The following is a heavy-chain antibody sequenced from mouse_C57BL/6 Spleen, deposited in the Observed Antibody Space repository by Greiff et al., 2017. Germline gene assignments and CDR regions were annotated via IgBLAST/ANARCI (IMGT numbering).Heavy chain of an antibody. V-gene: IGHV1-64*01. CDR1: GYTFTSYW. D-gene: IGHD2-3*01. Sequence: VQLQQSGAELVKPGASVKLSCKASGYTFTSYWMHWVKQRPGQGLEWIGMIHPNSGSTNYNEKFKSKATLTVDKSSSTAYMQLSSLTSEDSAVYYCERSWLLHAMDYWGQGTSVTVSS. CDR2: IHPNSGST. J-gene: IGHJ4*01. CDR3: ERSWLLHAMDY.